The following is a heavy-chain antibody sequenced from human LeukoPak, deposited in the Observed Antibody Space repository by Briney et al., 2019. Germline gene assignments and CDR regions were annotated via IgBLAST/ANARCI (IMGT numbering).Heavy chain of an antibody. D-gene: IGHD6-13*01. CDR3: ARGSGYSSSWLTTYYYHGMDV. V-gene: IGHV4-59*01. J-gene: IGHJ6*02. CDR2: IYYSGST. CDR1: GGSISSYY. Sequence: SETLSLTCTVSGGSISSYYWSWIRQPPGKGLEWIGYIYYSGSTNYNPSLKSRVTISVDTSKNQFSLKLSSVTAADTAVYYCARGSGYSSSWLTTYYYHGMDVWGQGTTVTVSS.